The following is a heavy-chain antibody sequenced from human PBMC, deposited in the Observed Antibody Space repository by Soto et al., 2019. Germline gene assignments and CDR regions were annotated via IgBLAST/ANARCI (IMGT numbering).Heavy chain of an antibody. V-gene: IGHV4-31*03. J-gene: IGHJ6*02. Sequence: TLSLTCTVSGGSISSGGYYWSWIRQHPGKGLEWIGYIYYSGSTYYNPSLKSRVTISVDTSKNQLSLKLSSVTAADTAVYYCAREGKQRGMDVWGQGTTVTVSS. CDR3: AREGKQRGMDV. CDR2: IYYSGST. D-gene: IGHD6-25*01. CDR1: GGSISSGGYY.